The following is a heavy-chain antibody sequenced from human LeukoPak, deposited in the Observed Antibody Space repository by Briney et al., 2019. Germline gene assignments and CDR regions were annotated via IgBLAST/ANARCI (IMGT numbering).Heavy chain of an antibody. CDR1: GGSISSYY. CDR3: ARASGSYYIDY. CDR2: INHSGST. D-gene: IGHD3-10*01. V-gene: IGHV4-34*01. J-gene: IGHJ4*02. Sequence: SETLSLTCTVSGGSISSYYWSWIRQPPGKGLEWIGEINHSGSTNYNPSLKSRVTISVDTSKNQFSLKLSSVTAADTAVYYCARASGSYYIDYWGQGTLVTVSS.